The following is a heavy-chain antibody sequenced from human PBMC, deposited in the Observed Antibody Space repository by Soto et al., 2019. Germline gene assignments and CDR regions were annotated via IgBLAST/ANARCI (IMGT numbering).Heavy chain of an antibody. D-gene: IGHD4-17*01. Sequence: QITLKESGPTLVKPTQTLTLTCTFSGFSLTSSGVGVGWIRQPPGKALEWLALIYWDNDKRYSSSLKNRLTTTTDTSKNQVVLTMTNMDSVDTATYYCAHGRGGFHPTVSWGYWGQGTLVTVSS. V-gene: IGHV2-5*02. CDR3: AHGRGGFHPTVSWGY. CDR1: GFSLTSSGVG. CDR2: IYWDNDK. J-gene: IGHJ4*02.